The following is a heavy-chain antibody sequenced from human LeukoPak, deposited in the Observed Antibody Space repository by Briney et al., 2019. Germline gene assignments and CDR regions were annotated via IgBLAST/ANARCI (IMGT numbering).Heavy chain of an antibody. CDR2: MDAKSGKT. CDR1: RYTFTTYD. J-gene: IGHJ3*02. Sequence: ASVKVSCKTSRYTFTTYDINWVRQAPGQGLEWMGGMDAKSGKTAYSQKFLGRVTITRNTSISTAYMEVSSLRSEDTAVYYYSSGYDALDIWGQGTKVTVSS. CDR3: SSGYDALDI. V-gene: IGHV1-8*01. D-gene: IGHD3-10*01.